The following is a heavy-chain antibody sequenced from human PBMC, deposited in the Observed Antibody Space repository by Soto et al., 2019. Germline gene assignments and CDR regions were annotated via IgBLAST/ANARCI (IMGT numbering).Heavy chain of an antibody. CDR1: VFTCSSYE. CDR2: ISSSGSTI. V-gene: IGHV3-48*03. CDR3: ARSIGIAAAGTGYYYYYGMDV. D-gene: IGHD6-13*01. Sequence: PGWSLRLSCSASVFTCSSYEMNWVRQAPGKGLEWVSYISSSGSTIYYADSVKGRFTISRDNAKNSLYLQMNSLRAEDTAVYYCARSIGIAAAGTGYYYYYGMDVWGQGTTVTVSS. J-gene: IGHJ6*02.